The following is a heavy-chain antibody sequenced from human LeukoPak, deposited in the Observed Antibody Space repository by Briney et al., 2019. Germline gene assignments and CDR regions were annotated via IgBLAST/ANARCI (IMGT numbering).Heavy chain of an antibody. V-gene: IGHV4-34*01. D-gene: IGHD3-10*01. CDR1: GGSFSGYY. CDR3: ARSSWFGVFDP. Sequence: SETLSLTRAVYGGSFSGYYWSWIRQPPGKGLEWIGEINHSGSTNYNPSLKSRVTISVDTSKNQFSLKLSPVTAADTAVYYCARSSWFGVFDPWGQGTLVTVSS. CDR2: INHSGST. J-gene: IGHJ5*02.